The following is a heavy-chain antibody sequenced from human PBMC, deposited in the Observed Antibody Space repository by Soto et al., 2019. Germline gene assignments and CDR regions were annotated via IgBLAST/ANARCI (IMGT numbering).Heavy chain of an antibody. V-gene: IGHV4-59*01. D-gene: IGHD6-6*01. CDR1: GGSISSYY. Sequence: PSETLSLTCTVSGGSISSYYWSWIRQPPGKGLEWIGYIYYSGSTNYNPSLKMRVTISVDTSKNQFSLKLSSVTAADTAVDYCASGESIAARRGLGYYYGMDVWGQGTTVTVSS. J-gene: IGHJ6*02. CDR2: IYYSGST. CDR3: ASGESIAARRGLGYYYGMDV.